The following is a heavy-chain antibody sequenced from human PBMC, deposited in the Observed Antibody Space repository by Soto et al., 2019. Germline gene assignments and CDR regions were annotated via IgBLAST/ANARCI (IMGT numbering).Heavy chain of an antibody. CDR3: ARAGAARYFDY. CDR2: INHSGST. V-gene: IGHV4-34*01. CDR1: GGSFSGYY. D-gene: IGHD6-6*01. Sequence: SETLSLTCAVYGGSFSGYYWSWIRQPPGKGLEWIGEINHSGSTNYNPSLKSRVTISVDTSKSQFSLKLSSVTAADTAVYYCARAGAARYFDYWGQGTLVTVSS. J-gene: IGHJ4*02.